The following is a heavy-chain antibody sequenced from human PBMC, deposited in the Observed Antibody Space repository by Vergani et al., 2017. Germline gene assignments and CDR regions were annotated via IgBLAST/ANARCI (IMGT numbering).Heavy chain of an antibody. V-gene: IGHV3-7*01. CDR3: ARYSSGYDFDL. Sequence: EVQLVESGGGLVQPGGSLRLSCAASGFTFSSYCMSWVRQAPGKGLEWVANIKQDGSEKYYVDSVKGRFTISRDNAKNSLYLQMNSLRAEDTAVYYCARYSSGYDFDLWGRGTLVTVSS. CDR1: GFTFSSYC. CDR2: IKQDGSEK. J-gene: IGHJ2*01. D-gene: IGHD3-22*01.